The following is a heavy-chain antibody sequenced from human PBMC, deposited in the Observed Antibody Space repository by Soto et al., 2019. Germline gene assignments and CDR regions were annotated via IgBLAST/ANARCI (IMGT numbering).Heavy chain of an antibody. CDR2: ISWNSVAI. CDR1: GFTFHDYA. CDR3: AKDFYVQQMLLGLDV. V-gene: IGHV3-9*01. Sequence: EVQVVESGGGLVQPGRSLRLSCAASGFTFHDYAMHWVRQAPGKGLEWVSGISWNSVAIGYADSVKGRFTISRDNAKNSLFLQMNSLRPEDTALYYCAKDFYVQQMLLGLDVWGLGTTVTVSS. J-gene: IGHJ6*02. D-gene: IGHD6-13*01.